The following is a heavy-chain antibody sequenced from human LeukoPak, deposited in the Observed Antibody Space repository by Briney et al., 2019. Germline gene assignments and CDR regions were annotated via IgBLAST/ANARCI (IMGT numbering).Heavy chain of an antibody. CDR2: ISWNSGSI. V-gene: IGHV3-9*01. CDR1: GFTFDDYA. CDR3: AKDYIAAAGTDYYYGMDV. Sequence: GGSLRLSCAASGFTFDDYAMHRVRQAPGKGLEWGLGISWNSGSIGYADSAKGRFTISRDNAKNSLYLQMNSLRAGNTALYYCAKDYIAAAGTDYYYGMDVWGQGTTVTVSS. D-gene: IGHD6-13*01. J-gene: IGHJ6*02.